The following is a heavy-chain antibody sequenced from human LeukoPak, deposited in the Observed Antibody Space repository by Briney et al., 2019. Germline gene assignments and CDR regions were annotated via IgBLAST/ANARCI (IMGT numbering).Heavy chain of an antibody. D-gene: IGHD5-12*01. J-gene: IGHJ4*02. Sequence: GGSLRLSCAASGFTFSSYGMHWVRQAPGKGLEWVAVISYDGSNKYYADSVKGRFTISRDNSKNTLYLQMNSLRAEDTAVYYCAKGGGYAFDYWGQGTLVTVPS. V-gene: IGHV3-30*18. CDR1: GFTFSSYG. CDR2: ISYDGSNK. CDR3: AKGGGYAFDY.